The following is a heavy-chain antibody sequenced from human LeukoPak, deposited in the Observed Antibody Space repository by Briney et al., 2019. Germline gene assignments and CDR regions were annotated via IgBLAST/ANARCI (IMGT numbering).Heavy chain of an antibody. Sequence: GESLKISCKGSGYSFTSYWIGWVRQMPGKGLEWMGIIYPGYSDTRYSPSFQGQVTISADKSISTAYLQWSSLEASDTAMYYCARQPHDYVWGSYLAPLDYWGQGTLVTVSS. CDR3: ARQPHDYVWGSYLAPLDY. CDR1: GYSFTSYW. D-gene: IGHD3-16*01. V-gene: IGHV5-51*01. CDR2: IYPGYSDT. J-gene: IGHJ4*02.